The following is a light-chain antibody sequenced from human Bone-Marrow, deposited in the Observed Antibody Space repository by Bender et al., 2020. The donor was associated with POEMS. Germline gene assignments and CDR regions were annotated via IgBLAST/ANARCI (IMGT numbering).Light chain of an antibody. Sequence: SSALTQPPSVSVAPGRTATITCEGDNIETKSVHWYQQKPGQAPVLVVYDDSDRPSGIPERFSGSNSENTATLTISRVEAGDEADYYCQVWDSSNEYYVFGSGTKVTVL. V-gene: IGLV3-21*03. CDR1: NIETKS. J-gene: IGLJ1*01. CDR3: QVWDSSNEYYV. CDR2: DDS.